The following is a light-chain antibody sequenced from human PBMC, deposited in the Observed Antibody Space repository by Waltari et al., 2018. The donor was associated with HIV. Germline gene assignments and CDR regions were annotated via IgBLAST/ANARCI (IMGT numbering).Light chain of an antibody. Sequence: DIQMTQSPSSLSASVGDRVTVTCQASQDIRNNLNWYQQKPGRAPNLLVFDASHLQTGAPTRFSGSGSGTEFNFTISKVQPEDVATYYCQQFDNVPLTFGGGDQGGDQT. J-gene: IGKJ4*01. CDR1: QDIRNN. V-gene: IGKV1-33*01. CDR3: QQFDNVPLT. CDR2: DAS.